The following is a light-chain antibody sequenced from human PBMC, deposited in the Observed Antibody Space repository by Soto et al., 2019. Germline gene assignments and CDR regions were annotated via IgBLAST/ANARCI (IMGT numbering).Light chain of an antibody. CDR1: QGISSY. CDR2: SAS. Sequence: DIQLTQYPSSLSASVGDRVTITCRVSQGISSYLNWYRQKPGKVPKLLIYSASNLESGVPSRFSGNGSGTDFTLTISSLQPEDFGTYYCQHIYSPPHTFGQGTRLEIK. V-gene: IGKV1-39*01. J-gene: IGKJ5*01. CDR3: QHIYSPPHT.